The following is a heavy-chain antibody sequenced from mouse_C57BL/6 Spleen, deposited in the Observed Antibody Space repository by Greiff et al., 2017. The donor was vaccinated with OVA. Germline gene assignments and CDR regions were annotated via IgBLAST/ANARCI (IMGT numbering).Heavy chain of an antibody. J-gene: IGHJ4*01. D-gene: IGHD3-2*01. V-gene: IGHV5-4*01. CDR1: GFTFSSYA. CDR3: ARDDRRDYYAMDY. Sequence: DVKLVESGGGLVKPGGSLKLSCAASGFTFSSYAMSWVRQTPEKRLEWVATISDGGSYTYYPDNVKGRFTISRDNAKNNLYLQMSHLKSEDTAMYYCARDDRRDYYAMDYWGQGTSVTVAS. CDR2: ISDGGSYT.